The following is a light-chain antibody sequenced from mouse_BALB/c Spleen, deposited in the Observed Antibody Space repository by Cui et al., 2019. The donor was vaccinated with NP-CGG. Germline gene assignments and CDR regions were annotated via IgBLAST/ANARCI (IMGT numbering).Light chain of an antibody. CDR3: ALWYSNHWV. J-gene: IGLJ1*01. CDR2: GTN. V-gene: IGLV1*01. Sequence: VVVTQAPPPTTSPGETVTLTCRSSTGAVTTSNYANWVQEKPDHLFTGLIGGTNNRAPGVPARFSGSLIGDKAALTITGAQTEDEAIYFCALWYSNHWVFGGGTKLTVL. CDR1: TGAVTTSNY.